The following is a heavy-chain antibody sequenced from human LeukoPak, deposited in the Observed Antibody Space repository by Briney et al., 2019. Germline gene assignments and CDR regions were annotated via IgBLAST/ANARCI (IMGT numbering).Heavy chain of an antibody. V-gene: IGHV3-21*01. CDR2: ISSSSSYI. Sequence: GGSLRLSCAASGFTFGSSSMNWVRQAPGKGMEWVSAISSSSSYIYYADSVKGRFTISRHNAKNSLYLQMNSQRAEDTSVYYCARDGYSGYFDYWGQGTLVTVSS. CDR3: ARDGYSGYFDY. J-gene: IGHJ4*02. D-gene: IGHD5-12*01. CDR1: GFTFGSSS.